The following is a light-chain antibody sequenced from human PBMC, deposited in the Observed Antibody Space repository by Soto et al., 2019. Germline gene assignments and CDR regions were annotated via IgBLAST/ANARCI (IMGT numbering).Light chain of an antibody. CDR2: DVS. CDR3: CSYAGSYTFEV. CDR1: SSDVGGYNY. J-gene: IGLJ2*01. V-gene: IGLV2-11*01. Sequence: QSALTQPRSVSGSPGQSVTISCTGTSSDVGGYNYVSWYQQHPGKAPKLMIYDVSKRPSGVPDRFSGSKSGNTASLTISGLQAEDEADYSCCSYAGSYTFEVFGGGTKLTVL.